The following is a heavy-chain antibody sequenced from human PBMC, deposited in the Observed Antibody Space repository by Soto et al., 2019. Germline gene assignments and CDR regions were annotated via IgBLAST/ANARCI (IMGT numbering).Heavy chain of an antibody. CDR1: RYTFITYG. J-gene: IGHJ4*02. CDR2: ISTYNGDT. V-gene: IGHV1-18*01. D-gene: IGHD3-22*01. CDR3: ARGPTDYYDKSGVYSLDY. Sequence: QVQLVQSGAEGKEPGASVKVSCKASRYTFITYGMSWVRQAPGQGLDWMGWISTYNGDTKYADRLQGSVTMPTDTTTGTACSELRSLRSDVTAVYFCARGPTDYYDKSGVYSLDYGGQGTLVTDSS.